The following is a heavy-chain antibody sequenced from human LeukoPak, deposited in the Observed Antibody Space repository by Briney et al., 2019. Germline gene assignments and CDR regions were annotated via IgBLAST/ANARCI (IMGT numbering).Heavy chain of an antibody. CDR2: IYPGDSDT. Sequence: GESLKISCKGSGYSFTSYWIGWVRQMPRKGLEWIGIIYPGDSDTRYSPSFQGQVTISADKSISTAYLQWSSLKASDTAMYYCASPSSMGATYFQHWGQGTLVTVSS. V-gene: IGHV5-51*01. J-gene: IGHJ1*01. D-gene: IGHD1-26*01. CDR3: ASPSSMGATYFQH. CDR1: GYSFTSYW.